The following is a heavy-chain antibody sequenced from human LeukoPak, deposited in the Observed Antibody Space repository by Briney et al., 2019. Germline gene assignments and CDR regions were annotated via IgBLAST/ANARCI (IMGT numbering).Heavy chain of an antibody. D-gene: IGHD2-21*02. Sequence: GGSLRLSCAASGFTFSSYAMHWVRQAPGKGLEWVAVISYDGSNKYYADSVKGRFTISRDNSKNTLYLQMNSLRAEDTAVYYCARALTWFDAFDIWGQGTMVTVSS. V-gene: IGHV3-30*04. CDR1: GFTFSSYA. J-gene: IGHJ3*02. CDR2: ISYDGSNK. CDR3: ARALTWFDAFDI.